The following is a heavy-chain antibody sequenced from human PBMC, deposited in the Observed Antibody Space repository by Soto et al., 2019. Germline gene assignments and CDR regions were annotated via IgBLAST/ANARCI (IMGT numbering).Heavy chain of an antibody. CDR2: ISGSGGST. Sequence: EVQLLESGGGLVQPGGSLRLSCAASGFTFSSYAMSWVRQAPGKWLEWVSAISGSGGSTYYADSVKGRFTISRDNSKNPLYLQINSVRAEDTAVYYCAQGITMVRGVTHHYYYGMDVWGQGPTVTVS. D-gene: IGHD3-10*01. CDR3: AQGITMVRGVTHHYYYGMDV. CDR1: GFTFSSYA. J-gene: IGHJ6*02. V-gene: IGHV3-23*01.